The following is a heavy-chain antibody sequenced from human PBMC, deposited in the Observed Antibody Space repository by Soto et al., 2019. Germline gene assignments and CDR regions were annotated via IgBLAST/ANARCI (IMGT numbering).Heavy chain of an antibody. V-gene: IGHV3-30*18. D-gene: IGHD6-19*01. J-gene: IGHJ3*02. CDR2: ISYDGSNK. CDR1: GFTFSSYG. CDR3: AKALYSGWSYHDAFDI. Sequence: GGSLRLSCAASGFTFSSYGMHWVRQAPGKGLEWVAVISYDGSNKYYADSVKGRFTISRDNSKNTLYLQMNSLRAEDTAVYYCAKALYSGWSYHDAFDIWGQGTMVTVSS.